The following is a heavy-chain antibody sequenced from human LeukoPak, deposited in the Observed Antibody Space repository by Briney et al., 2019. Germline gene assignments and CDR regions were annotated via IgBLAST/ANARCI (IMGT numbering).Heavy chain of an antibody. D-gene: IGHD6-19*01. CDR2: ISDTSTYI. J-gene: IGHJ4*02. Sequence: GGSLRLSCAASGFTFSGYSMNWVRQAPGKGLEGVSSISDTSTYIYYADSVKGRFTISRDNAKNSLYLQMNSLRAEDTAVYHCARGGYSSSWGDFDYWGQGTLVTVSS. CDR1: GFTFSGYS. V-gene: IGHV3-21*01. CDR3: ARGGYSSSWGDFDY.